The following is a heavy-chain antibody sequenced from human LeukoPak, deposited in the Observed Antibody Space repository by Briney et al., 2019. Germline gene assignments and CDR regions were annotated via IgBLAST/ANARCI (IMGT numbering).Heavy chain of an antibody. CDR3: AREVAGAGNWFDP. J-gene: IGHJ5*02. V-gene: IGHV1-8*01. CDR2: MNPNSGNT. D-gene: IGHD7-27*01. CDR1: GYTFTSYD. Sequence: ASVKVSCKASGYTFTSYDINWVRQATGQGLEWMGWMNPNSGNTGYSQKFQGRVTMTSNTSISTAYMELSSLRSEDTAVYYCAREVAGAGNWFDPWGQGTLVTVSS.